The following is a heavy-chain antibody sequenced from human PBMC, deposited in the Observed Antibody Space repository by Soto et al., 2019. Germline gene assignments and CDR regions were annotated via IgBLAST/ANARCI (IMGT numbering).Heavy chain of an antibody. CDR2: IYSAGGT. D-gene: IGHD6-19*01. CDR1: GFTVSSNY. Sequence: EVQLVESGGGLVQPGGSLRLSCAASGFTVSSNYMSWVRQAPGKGLEWVSVIYSAGGTYYADSVKGRFTISRLNSENTLYLQMNSLRAEDTAVYYHARDRYNSDWYFSDFWGQGTLVTVSS. CDR3: ARDRYNSDWYFSDF. V-gene: IGHV3-53*04. J-gene: IGHJ4*02.